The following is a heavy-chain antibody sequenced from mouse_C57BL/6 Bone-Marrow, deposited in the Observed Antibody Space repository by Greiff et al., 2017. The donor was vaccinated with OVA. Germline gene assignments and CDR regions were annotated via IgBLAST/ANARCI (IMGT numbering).Heavy chain of an antibody. CDR2: IDPEDGDT. Sequence: VHVKQSGAELVRPGASVKLSCTASGFNIKDYYMHWVKQRPEQGLEWIGRIDPEDGDTEYAPKFQGKATMTADTSSNTAYLQLSSLTSEDTAVYYCTKDSSGYYFDYWGQGTTLTVSS. CDR1: GFNIKDYY. J-gene: IGHJ2*01. D-gene: IGHD3-2*02. V-gene: IGHV14-1*01. CDR3: TKDSSGYYFDY.